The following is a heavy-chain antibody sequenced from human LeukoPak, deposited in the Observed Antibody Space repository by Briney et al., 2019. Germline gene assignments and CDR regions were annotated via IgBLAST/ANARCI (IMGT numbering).Heavy chain of an antibody. CDR1: GITLSNYG. CDR2: ISDSGGST. J-gene: IGHJ4*02. CDR3: VRKFATGD. Sequence: GGSLRLSCAVSGITLSNYGMSWVRQAPGKGLEWVAGISDSGGSTNYADSVKGRFTISRDNAKNTLYLQMNSLRVEDTAVYYCVRKFATGDWGQGTLVTVSS. D-gene: IGHD1-14*01. V-gene: IGHV3-23*01.